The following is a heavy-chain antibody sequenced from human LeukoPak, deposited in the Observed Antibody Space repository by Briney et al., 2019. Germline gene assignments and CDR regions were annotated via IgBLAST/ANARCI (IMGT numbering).Heavy chain of an antibody. J-gene: IGHJ4*02. V-gene: IGHV3-48*01. D-gene: IGHD3-16*01. CDR1: GFTFSSYS. Sequence: PGGSLRLSCAASGFTFSSYSMNWVRQAPGRGLEWVSYISTSSSTIYYVDSVKGRFTISRDNAKNSVYLQMNSLRVEDTAVYYCARGGDYWGQGTLVTVSS. CDR2: ISTSSSTI. CDR3: ARGGDY.